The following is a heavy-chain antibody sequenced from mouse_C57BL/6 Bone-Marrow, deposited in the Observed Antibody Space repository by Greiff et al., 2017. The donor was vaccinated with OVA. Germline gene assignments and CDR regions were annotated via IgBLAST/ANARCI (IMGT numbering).Heavy chain of an antibody. CDR2: IHPNSGST. Sequence: QVHVKQPGAELVKPGASVKLSCKASGYTFTSYWMHWVKQRPGQGLEWIGMIHPNSGSTNYNEKFKSKATLTVDKSSSTAYMQLSSLTSEDSAVYYCARAISSFMDYWGQGTSVTVSS. CDR3: ARAISSFMDY. CDR1: GYTFTSYW. V-gene: IGHV1-64*01. J-gene: IGHJ4*01.